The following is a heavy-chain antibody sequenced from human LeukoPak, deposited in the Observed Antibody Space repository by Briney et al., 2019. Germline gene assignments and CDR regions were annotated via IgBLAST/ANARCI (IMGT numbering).Heavy chain of an antibody. D-gene: IGHD3-16*01. CDR2: INHSGST. CDR3: ARDSTMLTYFDR. J-gene: IGHJ4*02. Sequence: PSETLSLTRAVYAGSFSGYYWTWIRQPPGKGLEWIGEINHSGSTNYNPSLKSRVTVSVDTSRNQFSLKLSSVTAADTAVYYCARDSTMLTYFDRWGQGTLVTVSS. CDR1: AGSFSGYY. V-gene: IGHV4-34*01.